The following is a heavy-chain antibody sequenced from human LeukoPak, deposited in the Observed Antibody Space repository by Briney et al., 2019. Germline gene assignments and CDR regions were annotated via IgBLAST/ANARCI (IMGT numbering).Heavy chain of an antibody. Sequence: GGSLRLSCAASGFTFTKYGMSWVRQAPGKGLEWISTISDSGAYTYYADFVKGRFTVSRDNSKNMVFLEVNSLRAEDTATYFCAKGRILWFGEQSDFDYWGQGTLLTVSS. CDR2: ISDSGAYT. D-gene: IGHD3-10*01. CDR1: GFTFTKYG. V-gene: IGHV3-23*01. CDR3: AKGRILWFGEQSDFDY. J-gene: IGHJ4*02.